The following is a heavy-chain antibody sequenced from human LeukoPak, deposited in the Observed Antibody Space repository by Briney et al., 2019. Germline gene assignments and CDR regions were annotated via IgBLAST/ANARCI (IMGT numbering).Heavy chain of an antibody. CDR3: ARAAGTAHIYYYYGMDV. V-gene: IGHV3-30-3*01. Sequence: GGSLRLSCSASGFTFSTYAMHWVRQAPGKGLEWVAVISSDGSNKYYADSVKGRFTMSRDNSKNTLFLQMNSLRPEDTAVYYCARAAGTAHIYYYYGMDVWGQGTTVTVTS. D-gene: IGHD2-21*01. J-gene: IGHJ6*02. CDR1: GFTFSTYA. CDR2: ISSDGSNK.